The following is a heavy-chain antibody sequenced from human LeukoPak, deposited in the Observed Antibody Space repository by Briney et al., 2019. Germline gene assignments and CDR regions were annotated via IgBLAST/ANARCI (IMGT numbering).Heavy chain of an antibody. CDR3: ARAHRITSGGVIVRDAFDI. Sequence: PGGPLRLSCAASGFTFSSHSMNWVRQAPGKGLEWVSYISSSSSTIYYADSVKGRFTISRDNAKNSLYLQMNSLRAEDTAVYYCARAHRITSGGVIVRDAFDIWGQGTMVTVSS. CDR2: ISSSSSTI. J-gene: IGHJ3*02. V-gene: IGHV3-48*01. D-gene: IGHD3-16*02. CDR1: GFTFSSHS.